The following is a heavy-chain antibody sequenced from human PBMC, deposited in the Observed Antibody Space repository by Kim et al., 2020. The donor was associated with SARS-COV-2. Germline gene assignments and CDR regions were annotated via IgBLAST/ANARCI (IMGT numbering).Heavy chain of an antibody. Sequence: ASVKVSCKASGYTFTSYGISWVRQAPGQGLEWMGWISAYNGNTNYAQKLQGRVTMTTDTSTSTAYMELRSLRSDDTAVYYCARDSYYYGSDEDWFDPWGQGTLVTVSS. CDR3: ARDSYYYGSDEDWFDP. CDR1: GYTFTSYG. V-gene: IGHV1-18*01. D-gene: IGHD3-10*01. CDR2: ISAYNGNT. J-gene: IGHJ5*02.